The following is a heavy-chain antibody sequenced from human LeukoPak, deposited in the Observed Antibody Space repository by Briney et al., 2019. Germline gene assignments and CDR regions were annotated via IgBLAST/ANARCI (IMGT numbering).Heavy chain of an antibody. Sequence: SSQTLSLTCAVSGGSISSGDYYWSWIRQPPGKGLEWIGYIYYSGSTYYNPSLKSRVTISVDTSKNQFSLKLSSVTAADPAVYYCAMRYCTNGVCYYDYWGQGTLVTVSS. CDR2: IYYSGST. CDR1: GGSISSGDYY. CDR3: AMRYCTNGVCYYDY. D-gene: IGHD2-8*01. V-gene: IGHV4-30-4*08. J-gene: IGHJ4*02.